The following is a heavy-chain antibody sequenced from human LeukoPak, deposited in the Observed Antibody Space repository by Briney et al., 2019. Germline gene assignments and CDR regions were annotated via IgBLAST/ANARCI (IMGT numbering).Heavy chain of an antibody. V-gene: IGHV3-53*05. CDR3: ARLQHFYYYGIDV. J-gene: IGHJ6*02. Sequence: GGSLRLSCAASGFTVSSNYMSWVRQAPGKGREGVLVIYNGGRTYYADAVKGRFTISRDNSKNTLYLQMNSLRAEDTAVYYCARLQHFYYYGIDVWGQGTMVTVSS. CDR2: IYNGGRT. D-gene: IGHD1-1*01. CDR1: GFTVSSNY.